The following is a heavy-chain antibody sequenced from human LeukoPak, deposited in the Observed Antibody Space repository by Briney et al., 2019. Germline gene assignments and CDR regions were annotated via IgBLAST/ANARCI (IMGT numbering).Heavy chain of an antibody. Sequence: PSETLSLTCTVSGGSISSYYWSWIRQPAGKGLEWIGRIYTSGSTNYNPSLKSRVTMSVDTSKNQFSLKLSSVTAADTAVYYCARGGGPDYYGSGRQDAFDIWGQGTMVTVSS. CDR2: IYTSGST. CDR1: GGSISSYY. V-gene: IGHV4-4*07. CDR3: ARGGGPDYYGSGRQDAFDI. J-gene: IGHJ3*02. D-gene: IGHD3-10*01.